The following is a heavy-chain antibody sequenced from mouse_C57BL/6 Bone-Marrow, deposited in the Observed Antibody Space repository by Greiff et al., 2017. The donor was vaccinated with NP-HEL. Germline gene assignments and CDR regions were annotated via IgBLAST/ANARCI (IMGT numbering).Heavy chain of an antibody. Sequence: QVQLQQSGPELVKPGASVKISCKASGYTFTDYYINWVKQRPGQGLAWIGWVFPGSGSTYYNEKFKGKATLTGDKSSSTDYMVLSSLTSEDSAVYFCARDGYDEWFAYWGQGTLVTVSA. CDR3: ARDGYDEWFAY. CDR1: GYTFTDYY. J-gene: IGHJ3*01. CDR2: VFPGSGST. D-gene: IGHD2-2*01. V-gene: IGHV1-75*01.